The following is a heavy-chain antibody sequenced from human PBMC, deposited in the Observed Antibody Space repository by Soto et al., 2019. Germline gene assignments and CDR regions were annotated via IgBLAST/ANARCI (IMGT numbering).Heavy chain of an antibody. V-gene: IGHV3-73*01. J-gene: IGHJ4*02. CDR3: TRSIGNYANY. CDR1: GFTFSGSA. CDR2: IRSKANSYAT. D-gene: IGHD4-4*01. Sequence: EVQLVESGGGLVQPGGSLKLSCAASGFTFSGSAMHWVRQASGKGLEWVGRIRSKANSYATAYAASVKGRFTISRDDSKNTAYLQMNRLKTEDTAVYYCTRSIGNYANYWGQGTLVTVSS.